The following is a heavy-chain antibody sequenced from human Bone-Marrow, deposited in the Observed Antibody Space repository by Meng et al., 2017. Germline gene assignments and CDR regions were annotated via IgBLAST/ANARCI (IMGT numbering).Heavy chain of an antibody. Sequence: VRLGQAGGPLVQPCGALKLSCAVPGVNFSRYSIPWVPQASGEGLEWVGRIETKPHNYATSYAASLRGRFTISRDDSKNTAYLQMNSLKTEDTALYYCTIYTSGHIWGQGTMVTVSS. CDR2: IETKPHNYAT. J-gene: IGHJ3*02. V-gene: IGHV3-73*02. CDR1: GVNFSRYS. D-gene: IGHD6-19*01. CDR3: TIYTSGHI.